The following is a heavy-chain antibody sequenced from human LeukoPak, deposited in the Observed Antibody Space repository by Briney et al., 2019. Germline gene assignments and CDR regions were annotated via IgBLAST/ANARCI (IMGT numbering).Heavy chain of an antibody. CDR3: ARGGDIVGATRSAFDI. CDR2: LSSGGTT. Sequence: PGGSLRLSCAASGFPVSSNYVSWVRQAPGKGLEWVSVLSSGGTTYYADSVKGRFTISRDNSKNTLYLQMNSLRAEDTAVYYCARGGDIVGATRSAFDIWGQGTMVTVSS. V-gene: IGHV3-53*01. CDR1: GFPVSSNY. D-gene: IGHD1-26*01. J-gene: IGHJ3*02.